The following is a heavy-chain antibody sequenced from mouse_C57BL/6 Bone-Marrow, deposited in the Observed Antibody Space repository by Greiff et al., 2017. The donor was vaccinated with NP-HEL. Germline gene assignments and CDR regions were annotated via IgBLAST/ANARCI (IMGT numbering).Heavy chain of an antibody. CDR3: ARSRYYDSHYYAMAY. J-gene: IGHJ4*01. V-gene: IGHV3-8*01. CDR1: GYSFTSYY. D-gene: IGHD1-1*01. CDR2: ISHSGST. Sequence: VQLKEPGPGLVKPSQTLSLTCSVTGYSFTSYYWNWIRKFPGNKLEYMGYISHSGSTYYNPSPKSRNSITRDTSTNQYYQQLNSMPTEDAATYYCARSRYYDSHYYAMAYWGQGTSVTVSS.